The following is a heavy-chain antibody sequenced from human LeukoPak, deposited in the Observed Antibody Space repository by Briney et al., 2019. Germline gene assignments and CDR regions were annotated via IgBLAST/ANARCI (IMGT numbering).Heavy chain of an antibody. D-gene: IGHD5-24*01. CDR1: GFTSSDYY. J-gene: IGHJ5*02. CDR2: ISSSGSTI. Sequence: SLRLSCAASGFTSSDYYMSWIRQAPGKVLEWVSYISSSGSTIYYADSVKGRFTISRDNAKNSLYLQMNSLRAEDTAVYYCARESETDGFDPWGQGTLVTVSS. CDR3: ARESETDGFDP. V-gene: IGHV3-11*01.